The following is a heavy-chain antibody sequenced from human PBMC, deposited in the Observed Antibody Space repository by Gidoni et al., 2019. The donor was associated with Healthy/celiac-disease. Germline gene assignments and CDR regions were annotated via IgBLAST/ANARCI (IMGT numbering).Heavy chain of an antibody. CDR2: INPNNGGT. D-gene: IGHD2-2*01. CDR3: ARDRIVVARHPNWFDP. V-gene: IGHV1-2*02. J-gene: IGHJ5*02. Sequence: QVQLVQSGAEVKKPGASVKVSCKASGYTFTGYYMHWVRQAPGQGLEWMGWINPNNGGTNYAQKFQGRVTMTRDTSISTAYMELSRLRSDDTAVYYCARDRIVVARHPNWFDPWGQGTLVTVSS. CDR1: GYTFTGYY.